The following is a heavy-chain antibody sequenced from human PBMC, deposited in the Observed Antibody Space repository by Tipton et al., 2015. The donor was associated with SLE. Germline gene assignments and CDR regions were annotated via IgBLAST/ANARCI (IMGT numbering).Heavy chain of an antibody. CDR2: ISWDGGST. D-gene: IGHD3-10*01. CDR1: GFTFDDYA. V-gene: IGHV3-43D*04. CDR3: AKDIGSGSPDYFDY. J-gene: IGHJ4*02. Sequence: SLRLSCAASGFTFDDYAMHWVRQAPGKGLEWVSLISWDGGSTYYADSVKGRFTISRDNSKNSLYLQMNSLRAEDTALYYCAKDIGSGSPDYFDYWGQGTLVTVSS.